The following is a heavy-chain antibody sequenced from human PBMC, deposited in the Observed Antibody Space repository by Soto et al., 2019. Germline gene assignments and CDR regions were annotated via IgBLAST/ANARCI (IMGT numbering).Heavy chain of an antibody. CDR2: IHGGTGNT. V-gene: IGHV1-3*01. Sequence: QVQLVQYGAEVKRPGASVKVSCKSSGYTLTRYFMHWVRQAPGQRLEWMGWIHGGTGNTKYSQKFQGRVTFTRDTSASTVYMELGSLRSEDTAVYYCTRATYFDLWGQGTLVTVSS. D-gene: IGHD5-12*01. CDR1: GYTLTRYF. J-gene: IGHJ4*02. CDR3: TRATYFDL.